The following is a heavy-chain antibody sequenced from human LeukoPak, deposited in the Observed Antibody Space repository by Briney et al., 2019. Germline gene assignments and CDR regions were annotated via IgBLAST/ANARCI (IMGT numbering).Heavy chain of an antibody. J-gene: IGHJ4*02. CDR1: GGTFSSYA. CDR3: ARDPIFSAGRNSYFDY. D-gene: IGHD3-3*02. Sequence: GASVKVSCKASGGTFSSYAISWVRQAPGQGLEWMGRIIPIFGTANYAQKFQGRVTITTDESTSTAYMELSSLRSEDTAVYYCARDPIFSAGRNSYFDYWGQGTLVTVSS. CDR2: IIPIFGTA. V-gene: IGHV1-69*05.